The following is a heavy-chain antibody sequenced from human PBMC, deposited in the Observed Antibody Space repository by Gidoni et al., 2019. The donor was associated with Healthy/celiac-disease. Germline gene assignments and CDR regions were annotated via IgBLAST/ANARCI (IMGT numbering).Heavy chain of an antibody. CDR1: GFTFISYS. Sequence: EVQLVESGGGLVKPGGSLSLSCAASGFTFISYSMTWVRQATGKGLEWVSSISSSGSTIYYADAVKGRFTISRDNAKNSLYLQMNSLRAEDTAVYYCAGPYYYDSSGYYYADDAFDIWGQGTMVTVSS. V-gene: IGHV3-21*01. J-gene: IGHJ3*02. CDR3: AGPYYYDSSGYYYADDAFDI. CDR2: ISSSGSTI. D-gene: IGHD3-22*01.